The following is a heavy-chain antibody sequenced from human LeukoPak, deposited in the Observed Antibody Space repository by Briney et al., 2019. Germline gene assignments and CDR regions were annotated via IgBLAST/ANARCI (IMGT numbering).Heavy chain of an antibody. D-gene: IGHD3-10*01. CDR3: ARVARVTMVRGVWFDP. J-gene: IGHJ5*02. V-gene: IGHV1-2*02. CDR2: NNPNSGGT. CDR1: GYTFTGYY. Sequence: ASVKVSCKASGYTFTGYYMHWVRQAPGQGLEWMGWNNPNSGGTNYAQKFQGRVTMTRDTSISTAYMELSRLRSDDTAVYYCARVARVTMVRGVWFDPWGQGTLVTVSS.